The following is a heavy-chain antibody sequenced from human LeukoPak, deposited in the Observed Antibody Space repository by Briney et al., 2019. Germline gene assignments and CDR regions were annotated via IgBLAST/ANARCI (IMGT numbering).Heavy chain of an antibody. J-gene: IGHJ4*02. Sequence: ASVKVSCKASGYTFTGYYMHWVRQAPGQGLEWMGGIIPIFGTANYAQKFQGRVTITADESTSTAYMELSSLRSEDTAVYYCVRRDLNWGQGTLVTVSS. CDR3: VRRDLN. V-gene: IGHV1-69*13. CDR1: GYTFTGYY. CDR2: IIPIFGTA.